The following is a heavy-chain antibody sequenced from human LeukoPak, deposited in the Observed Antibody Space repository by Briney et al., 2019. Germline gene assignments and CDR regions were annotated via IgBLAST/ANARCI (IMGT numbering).Heavy chain of an antibody. V-gene: IGHV3-23*01. D-gene: IGHD5-18*01. CDR2: ISGSGGST. CDR3: AKDYRDTAMVDNWFDP. CDR1: GFTFSSYA. Sequence: GGSLRLSCAASGFTFSSYAMSWVRQPPGKGLEWVSAISGSGGSTYYADSVKGRFTISRDNSKNTLYLQMNSLRAEDTAVYYCAKDYRDTAMVDNWFDPWGQGTLVTVSS. J-gene: IGHJ5*02.